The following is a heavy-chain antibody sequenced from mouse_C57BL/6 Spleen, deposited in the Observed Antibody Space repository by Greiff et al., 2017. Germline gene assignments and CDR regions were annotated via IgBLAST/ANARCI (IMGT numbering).Heavy chain of an antibody. V-gene: IGHV1-42*01. CDR3: ARSELGRYFDV. CDR1: GYSFTGYY. Sequence: EVQLQRSGPELVKPGASVKISCKASGYSFTGYYMNWVKQSPEKSLEWIGEINPSTGGTTYNQKFKAKATLTVDKSSSTAYMQLKSLTSEDSAVYYCARSELGRYFDVWGTGTTVTVSS. D-gene: IGHD4-1*01. J-gene: IGHJ1*03. CDR2: INPSTGGT.